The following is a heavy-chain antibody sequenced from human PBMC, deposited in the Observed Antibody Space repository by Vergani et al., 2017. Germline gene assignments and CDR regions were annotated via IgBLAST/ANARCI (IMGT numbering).Heavy chain of an antibody. V-gene: IGHV3-23*04. J-gene: IGHJ4*02. CDR3: ARRDSSSPALDY. Sequence: EVQLVESGGGLAQPGGSLTLSCVAYGLVFSDYTMSWVRQAPGRGLEWVSIISGSATGGVTYVAGSVKGRFTISRENAKNSLYLQMNGLRAGDTAVYYCARRDSSSPALDYWGQGTLVTVSS. CDR2: ISGSATGGVT. D-gene: IGHD6-6*01. CDR1: GLVFSDYT.